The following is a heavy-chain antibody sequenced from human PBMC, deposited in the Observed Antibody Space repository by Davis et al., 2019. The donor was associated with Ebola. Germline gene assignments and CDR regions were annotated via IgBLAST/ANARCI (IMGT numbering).Heavy chain of an antibody. D-gene: IGHD5-12*01. J-gene: IGHJ6*02. CDR1: GYTFTGYY. Sequence: ASVKVSCKASGYTFTGYYMHWVRQAPGQGLEWMGWINPNSGGTNYAQKFQGRVTMTRDTSISTAYMELSSLRSEDTAVYYCARQGGEYSGYDFWTDYYYGMDVWGQGTTVTVSS. V-gene: IGHV1-2*02. CDR3: ARQGGEYSGYDFWTDYYYGMDV. CDR2: INPNSGGT.